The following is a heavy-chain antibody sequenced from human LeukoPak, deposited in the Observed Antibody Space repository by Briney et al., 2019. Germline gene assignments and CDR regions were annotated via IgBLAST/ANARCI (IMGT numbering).Heavy chain of an antibody. V-gene: IGHV3-53*01. CDR1: RFTVIYND. D-gene: IGHD3-16*01. Sequence: GGSLRLSCAASRFTVIYNDMTWVRQAPGKGLEWVSVLYSDGNTKYADSVQGRFTISRDNSKNTLYLEMNSLSPDDTAVYYCARGVEPLAANTLAYWGQGTLVTVSS. CDR2: LYSDGNT. J-gene: IGHJ4*02. CDR3: ARGVEPLAANTLAY.